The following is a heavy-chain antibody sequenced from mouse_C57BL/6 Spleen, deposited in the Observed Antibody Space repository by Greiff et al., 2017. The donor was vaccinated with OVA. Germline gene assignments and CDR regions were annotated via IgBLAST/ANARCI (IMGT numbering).Heavy chain of an antibody. CDR2: IYPGSGST. D-gene: IGHD1-1*01. CDR1: GYTFTSYW. Sequence: QVQLQQPGAELVKPGASVKMSCKASGYTFTSYWITWVKQRPGQGLEWIGDIYPGSGSTNYNEKFKSKATLTVAKSSSTAYMQLSSLTSEDSAVYYCARESITTAEGYFDYWGQGTTLTVSS. V-gene: IGHV1-55*01. CDR3: ARESITTAEGYFDY. J-gene: IGHJ2*01.